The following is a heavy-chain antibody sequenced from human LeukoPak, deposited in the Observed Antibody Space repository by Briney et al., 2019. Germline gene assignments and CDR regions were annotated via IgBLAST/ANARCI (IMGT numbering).Heavy chain of an antibody. V-gene: IGHV3-48*03. D-gene: IGHD3-22*01. CDR1: GFTFSSYE. J-gene: IGHJ6*04. CDR2: ISSSGSTI. CDR3: AKLGIIMMGGV. Sequence: GGSLRLSCAASGFTFSSYEMNWVRQAQGKGLEWVSYISSSGSTIYYADFVKGRSTIARDNAKNSLYLQRNSLVAEDTVVYYRAKLGIIMMGGVWGKGTPVTISS.